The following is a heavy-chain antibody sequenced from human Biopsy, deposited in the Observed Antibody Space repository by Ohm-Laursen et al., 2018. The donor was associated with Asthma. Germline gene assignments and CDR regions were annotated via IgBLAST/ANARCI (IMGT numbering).Heavy chain of an antibody. CDR3: ARKAGSCISRTCYSLDF. D-gene: IGHD2-2*01. J-gene: IGHJ4*02. CDR2: INSVFGTT. Sequence: SVKVSCKPLGGTFNTYVIGWVRQAPGQGLEWMGGINSVFGTTTYPQKFQDRVTITADDSTSTVYMELSSLRSEDTAVYYCARKAGSCISRTCYSLDFWGQGTLVTVSP. V-gene: IGHV1-69*13. CDR1: GGTFNTYV.